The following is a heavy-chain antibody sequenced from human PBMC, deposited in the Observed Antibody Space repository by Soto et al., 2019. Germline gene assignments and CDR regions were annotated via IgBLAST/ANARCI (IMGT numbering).Heavy chain of an antibody. CDR2: INPSGGST. CDR1: GYTFTSYY. V-gene: IGHV1-46*01. D-gene: IGHD5-12*01. CDR3: ARDEAQRWLQTPDLTWDY. J-gene: IGHJ4*02. Sequence: QVQLVQSGAEVKKPGASVKVSCKASGYTFTSYYMHWVRQAPGQGLEWMGIINPSGGSTSYAQKFQGRVTMTRDTSTSTVYMELSSLRSEDTAVYYCARDEAQRWLQTPDLTWDYGGQGTLVTVSS.